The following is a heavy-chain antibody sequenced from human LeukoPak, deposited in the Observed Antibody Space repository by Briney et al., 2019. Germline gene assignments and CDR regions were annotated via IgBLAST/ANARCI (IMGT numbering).Heavy chain of an antibody. CDR2: ISAYNGNT. CDR3: ARVPPAYSYAGY. D-gene: IGHD5-18*01. CDR1: GYTFTRYG. V-gene: IGHV1-18*01. J-gene: IGHJ4*02. Sequence: ASGKVSCNASGYTFTRYGISWVRQAPGQGIEWMGWISAYNGNTNYAQNLQGRVTITTDTSTSTAYMELKSLIYDDTSLYHSARVPPAYSYAGYWDQGTLVTVSS.